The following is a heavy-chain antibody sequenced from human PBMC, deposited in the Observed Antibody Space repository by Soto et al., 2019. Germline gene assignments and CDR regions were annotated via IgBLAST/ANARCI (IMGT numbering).Heavy chain of an antibody. CDR3: ARAHWNGDCFDY. CDR2: VNPHSGNT. Sequence: QVQLVQSGAEVKKPGASVKVSCKASGYTFTNHDIYWVRQATGQGLEWMGWVNPHSGNTDYAQKFQGRVTLTRNTSITTAYMELSSLKSDDTAVYYCARAHWNGDCFDYWGQGSLVTVSS. V-gene: IGHV1-8*01. J-gene: IGHJ4*02. D-gene: IGHD1-1*01. CDR1: GYTFTNHD.